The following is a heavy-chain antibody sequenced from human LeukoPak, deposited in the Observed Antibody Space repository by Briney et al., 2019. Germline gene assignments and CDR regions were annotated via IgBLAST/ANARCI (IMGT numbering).Heavy chain of an antibody. D-gene: IGHD6-19*01. J-gene: IGHJ6*02. CDR1: GFTFSSYG. V-gene: IGHV3-33*01. CDR3: ARDRPGIAVAAPWYGMDV. Sequence: GRSLRLSCAASGFTFSSYGMHWVRQAPGKGVEGVAVIWYDGSNKYYADSAKGRVTISRDNSKNTLYLQMNSLRAEDTAVYYCARDRPGIAVAAPWYGMDVWGQGTTVTVSS. CDR2: IWYDGSNK.